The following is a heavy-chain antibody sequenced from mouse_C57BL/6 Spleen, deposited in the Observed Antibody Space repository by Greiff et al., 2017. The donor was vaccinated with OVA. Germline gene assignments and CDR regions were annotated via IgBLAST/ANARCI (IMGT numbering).Heavy chain of an antibody. Sequence: EVHLVESGPGLVKPSQSLSLTCSVTGYSITSGYYWNWIRQFPGNKLEWMGYISYDGSNNYNPSLKNRISITRDTSKNQFFLKLNSVTTEDTATYYCANGNYWYFDVWGTGTTVTVSS. CDR3: ANGNYWYFDV. CDR2: ISYDGSN. D-gene: IGHD2-1*01. J-gene: IGHJ1*03. V-gene: IGHV3-6*01. CDR1: GYSITSGYY.